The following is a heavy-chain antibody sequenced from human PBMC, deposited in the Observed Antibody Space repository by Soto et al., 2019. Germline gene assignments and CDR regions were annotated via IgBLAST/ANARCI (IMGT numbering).Heavy chain of an antibody. J-gene: IGHJ6*03. V-gene: IGHV1-8*01. D-gene: IGHD3-10*01. CDR1: GYTFTSYD. CDR3: ARGGRGQEPTPPHYYYMDV. Sequence: QVQLVQSGAEVKKPGASVKVSCKASGYTFTSYDINWVRQATGQGLEWMGWMNPNSGNTGYAQKFQGRVTMTRNTSISTAYMELSSLRSEDTAVYYCARGGRGQEPTPPHYYYMDVWGKGTTVTVSS. CDR2: MNPNSGNT.